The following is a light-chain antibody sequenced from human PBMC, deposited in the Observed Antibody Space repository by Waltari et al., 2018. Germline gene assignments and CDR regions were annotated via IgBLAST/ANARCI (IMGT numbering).Light chain of an antibody. CDR3: AIWDDGVI. Sequence: QSVLNQPPSVSGPPGQTVTTSCSGSHSNIANTSVYSHQQLPGMAPKLLIYRNKQRPSGVPDRFSGSKSGTSASLAISGLRSEDEAHYSCAIWDDGVIFGGGTKLTVL. CDR2: RNK. J-gene: IGLJ2*01. V-gene: IGLV1-47*01. CDR1: HSNIANTS.